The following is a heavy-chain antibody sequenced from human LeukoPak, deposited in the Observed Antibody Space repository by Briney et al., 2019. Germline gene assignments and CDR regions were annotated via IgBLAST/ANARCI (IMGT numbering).Heavy chain of an antibody. D-gene: IGHD7-27*01. CDR3: AREETGERAYGMDV. J-gene: IGHJ6*02. Sequence: PSQTLSLTCTVSGGSISSGGYYWSWIRQHPGKGLEWIGYIYYSGSTYYNPSLKSRVTISVDTSKNQFSLKLSSVTAADTAVYYCAREETGERAYGMDVWGQGTTVTVSS. CDR1: GGSISSGGYY. CDR2: IYYSGST. V-gene: IGHV4-31*03.